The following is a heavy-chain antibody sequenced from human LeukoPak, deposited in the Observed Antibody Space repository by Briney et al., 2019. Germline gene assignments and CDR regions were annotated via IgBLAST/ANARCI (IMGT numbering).Heavy chain of an antibody. CDR3: ATKDYKAFTD. J-gene: IGHJ4*02. Sequence: PSETLSLTCGVYGGSFSNYYWSWIRQPPGKGLEWIGEINHSGSTYYNPSLKSRVTISVDTSKNQFSLKLSSVTAADTAVYYCATKDYKAFTDWGQGTLVTVSS. CDR1: GGSFSNYY. CDR2: INHSGST. D-gene: IGHD4/OR15-4a*01. V-gene: IGHV4-34*01.